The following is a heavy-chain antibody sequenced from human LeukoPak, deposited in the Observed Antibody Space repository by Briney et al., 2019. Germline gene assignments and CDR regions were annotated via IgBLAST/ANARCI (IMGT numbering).Heavy chain of an antibody. CDR1: GFTFSSYS. V-gene: IGHV3-21*01. J-gene: IGHJ4*02. CDR2: ISSSSSYI. Sequence: GGSLRLSCAASGFTFSSYSMNWVRQAPGKELEWVSSISSSSSYIYYADSVKGRFTISRDNAKNSLYPQMNSLRAEDTAVYYCARDLGSYQDYWGQGTLVTVSS. CDR3: ARDLGSYQDY. D-gene: IGHD5-18*01.